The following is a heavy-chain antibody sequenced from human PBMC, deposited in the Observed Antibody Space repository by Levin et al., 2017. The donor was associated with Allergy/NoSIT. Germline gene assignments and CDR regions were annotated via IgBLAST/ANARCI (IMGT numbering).Heavy chain of an antibody. D-gene: IGHD1-26*01. CDR2: ISTGGTNT. V-gene: IGHV3-23*01. CDR1: GFTFSSYA. Sequence: GGSLRLSCAASGFTFSSYAMSWVRQAPGKGLEWVSAISTGGTNTYYADSVKGRLTISRDNSKNTLYLQMNSLRAEDTAVYYCAKDGAGTYYGIDYWGQGTLVTVSS. J-gene: IGHJ4*02. CDR3: AKDGAGTYYGIDY.